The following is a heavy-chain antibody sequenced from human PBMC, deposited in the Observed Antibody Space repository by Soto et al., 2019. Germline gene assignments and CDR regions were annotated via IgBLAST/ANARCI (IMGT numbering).Heavy chain of an antibody. V-gene: IGHV3-15*01. Sequence: EVQLVESGGGLVKPGGSLRLSCAASGFTFSTAWMSWVRQAPGKGLEWVGRIKSKTDGGTTDYAAPVKGRITISRDDSKNTLYLQMNSQKTEDTAVYYCTRDEGDAFDIWGQGTMVTVSS. CDR2: IKSKTDGGTT. J-gene: IGHJ3*02. CDR1: GFTFSTAW. CDR3: TRDEGDAFDI.